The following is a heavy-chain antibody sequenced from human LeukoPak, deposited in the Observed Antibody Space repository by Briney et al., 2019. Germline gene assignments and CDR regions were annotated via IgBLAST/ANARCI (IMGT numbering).Heavy chain of an antibody. J-gene: IGHJ5*02. CDR3: ARESNYHGSGTGWFDP. V-gene: IGHV4-59*02. Sequence: SETLSLTCTVSGGSVSSYYWSWIRQPPGKGLEWIGYMYYSGSTNYNPSLKSRVTISIDTSKNQFSLKLSSVTAADTAVYYCARESNYHGSGTGWFDPWGQGTLVTVSS. CDR1: GGSVSSYY. D-gene: IGHD3-10*01. CDR2: MYYSGST.